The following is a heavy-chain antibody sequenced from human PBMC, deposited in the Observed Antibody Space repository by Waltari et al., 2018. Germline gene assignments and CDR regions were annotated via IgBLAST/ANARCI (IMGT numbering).Heavy chain of an antibody. CDR2: IYHSGST. CDR1: GCSISSGYY. CDR3: ARLEPQWLFAPGIAVAE. J-gene: IGHJ4*02. D-gene: IGHD6-19*01. Sequence: QVQLQESGPGLVKPSETLSLTCAVSGCSISSGYYWGWIRQPPGKGLEWIGSIYHSGSTYYNPSLKSRVTISVDTSKNQFSLKLSSVTAADTAVYYCARLEPQWLFAPGIAVAEWGQGTLVIVSS. V-gene: IGHV4-38-2*01.